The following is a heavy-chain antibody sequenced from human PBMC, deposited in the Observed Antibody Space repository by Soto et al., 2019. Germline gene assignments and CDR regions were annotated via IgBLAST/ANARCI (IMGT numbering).Heavy chain of an antibody. V-gene: IGHV1-69*01. D-gene: IGHD3-10*01. Sequence: QVQLVQSGAEVKKPGSSVKVSCKASGGTFSTYAINWVRQARGQGLEWVGGIIPIFGTTSYAQKFQGRLTITADESTGTAYMELSSLRSDHSAVYYCARDNPTATPNYNYYYYGMDVWGQGTTVTVSS. CDR3: ARDNPTATPNYNYYYYGMDV. CDR1: GGTFSTYA. J-gene: IGHJ6*02. CDR2: IIPIFGTT.